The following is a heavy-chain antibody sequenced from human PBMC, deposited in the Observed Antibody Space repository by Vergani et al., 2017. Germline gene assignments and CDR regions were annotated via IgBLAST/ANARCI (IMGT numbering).Heavy chain of an antibody. D-gene: IGHD1-20*01. CDR3: AADRSQGYNWNERAFDI. CDR1: GGSISSSSYY. Sequence: QLQLQESGPGLVKPSETLSLTCTVSGGSISSSSYYWGWIRQPPGKGLEWIGSIYYSGSTYYNPSLKSRVTISVDTSKTQFSLKLSSVTAADTAVYYCAADRSQGYNWNERAFDIWGQGTMVTVSS. CDR2: IYYSGST. J-gene: IGHJ3*02. V-gene: IGHV4-39*07.